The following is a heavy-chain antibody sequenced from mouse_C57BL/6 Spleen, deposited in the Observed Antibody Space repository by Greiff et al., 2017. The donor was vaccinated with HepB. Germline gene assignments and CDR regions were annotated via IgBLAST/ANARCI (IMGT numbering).Heavy chain of an antibody. CDR2: FHPYNDDT. CDR1: GYTFTTYP. V-gene: IGHV1-47*01. Sequence: QVQLQQSGAELVKPGASVKMSCKASGYTFTTYPIEWMKQNHGKSLEWIGNFHPYNDDTKYNEKFKGKATLTVEKSSSTVYLELSRLTSDDSAVYYCARGYYGSRDYYYAMDYWGQGTSVTVSA. CDR3: ARGYYGSRDYYYAMDY. D-gene: IGHD1-1*01. J-gene: IGHJ4*01.